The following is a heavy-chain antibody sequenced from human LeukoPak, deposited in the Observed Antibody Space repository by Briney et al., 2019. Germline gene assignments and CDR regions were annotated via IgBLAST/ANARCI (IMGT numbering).Heavy chain of an antibody. Sequence: GGSLRLSCAASGFTFDDYAMHWVRQAPGKGLEWVSLISGDGGSTYYADSEKGRFTISRDNSKNSLYLQMNSLRTEDTALYYCAKDIMSSGYNRPFDYWGQGTLVTVSS. V-gene: IGHV3-43*02. CDR3: AKDIMSSGYNRPFDY. J-gene: IGHJ4*02. D-gene: IGHD3-22*01. CDR2: ISGDGGST. CDR1: GFTFDDYA.